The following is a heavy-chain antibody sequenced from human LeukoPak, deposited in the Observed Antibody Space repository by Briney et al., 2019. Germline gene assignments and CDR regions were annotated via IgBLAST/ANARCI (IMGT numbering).Heavy chain of an antibody. D-gene: IGHD2-21*02. V-gene: IGHV3-23*01. Sequence: PGGFLTLSCAASGFTFRSYAMSWVRQAAGKGLEWVSAISGSGGSTYYAGSVKGRFTISRDNSKNTLFLQMNSLRAEDTAVYYCAKSSDGYCGGDCAFDYWGQGTLVTVSS. CDR2: ISGSGGST. CDR3: AKSSDGYCGGDCAFDY. J-gene: IGHJ4*02. CDR1: GFTFRSYA.